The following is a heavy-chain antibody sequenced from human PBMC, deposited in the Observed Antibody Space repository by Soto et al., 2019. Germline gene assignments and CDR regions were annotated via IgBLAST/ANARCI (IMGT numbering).Heavy chain of an antibody. D-gene: IGHD5-18*01. CDR1: DGYIRSSSYY. CDR2: IYYSGST. CDR3: ARHLSGYSYGLYYYYYGMDV. V-gene: IGHV4-39*01. Sequence: ETKSHTCTVSDGYIRSSSYYWGRIRQPPGKGVEWIGSIYYSGSTYYNPSLKRRVTISVDTSKNQFSLKLSSVTAADTAVYYCARHLSGYSYGLYYYYYGMDVWVQGTTVTVS. J-gene: IGHJ6*02.